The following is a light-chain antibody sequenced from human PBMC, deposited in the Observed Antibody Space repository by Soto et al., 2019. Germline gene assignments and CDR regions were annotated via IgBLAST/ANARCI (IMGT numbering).Light chain of an antibody. V-gene: IGLV1-40*01. CDR3: QSYDSSLSAR. J-gene: IGLJ1*01. CDR1: SSNIGAGYD. CDR2: GNS. Sequence: VLTQPPSVSGAPGQRVTISCTGSSSNIGAGYDVHWYQQLPGTAPKLLIYGNSNRPSGVPDRFSGSKSGTSASLAITGLQAEDVADYYCQSYDSSLSARFGTGTKVTVL.